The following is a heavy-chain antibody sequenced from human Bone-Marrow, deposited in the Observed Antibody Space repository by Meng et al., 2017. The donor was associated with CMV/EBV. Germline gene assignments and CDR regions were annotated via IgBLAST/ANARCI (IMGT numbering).Heavy chain of an antibody. V-gene: IGHV4-39*01. CDR2: IYYSGST. J-gene: IGHJ5*02. CDR1: GGSISSSSYY. Sequence: SETLSLTCTVSGGSISSSSYYWGWIRQPPGKGLEWIGSIYYSGSTYYNPSLKSRVTISVDTSKNQFSLKLSSVTAADTAVYYCARQGTYGDYVNNWFDPWGQGTRVTVSS. CDR3: ARQGTYGDYVNNWFDP. D-gene: IGHD4-17*01.